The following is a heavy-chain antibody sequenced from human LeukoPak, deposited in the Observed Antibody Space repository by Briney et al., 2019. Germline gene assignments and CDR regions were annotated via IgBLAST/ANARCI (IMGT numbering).Heavy chain of an antibody. V-gene: IGHV3-30-3*01. CDR3: ARGGTSSSWYVDY. D-gene: IGHD6-13*01. J-gene: IGHJ4*02. Sequence: PGRSLRLSCAASGFTFSSYAMHWVRQAPGKGLEWVAVISYDGSNKYYADSVKGRFTISRDNSKNTLNLQMNSLRTEDTAVYFCARGGTSSSWYVDYWGQGTLVTVSS. CDR1: GFTFSSYA. CDR2: ISYDGSNK.